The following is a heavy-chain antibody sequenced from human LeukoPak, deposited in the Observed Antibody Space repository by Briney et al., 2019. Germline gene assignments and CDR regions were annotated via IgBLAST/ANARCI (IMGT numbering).Heavy chain of an antibody. Sequence: GGSLRLSCAASGFTFSNYRISWVRQPPGKGLDWVAHINQDESQTSYVDSVKGRFTISRDNAKSALYLQMNSLRAEDTAVYYCARWRGQQSEFDLWGQGNLVSVSS. CDR2: INQDESQT. CDR3: ARWRGQQSEFDL. V-gene: IGHV3-7*01. CDR1: GFTFSNYR. J-gene: IGHJ4*02. D-gene: IGHD4-11*01.